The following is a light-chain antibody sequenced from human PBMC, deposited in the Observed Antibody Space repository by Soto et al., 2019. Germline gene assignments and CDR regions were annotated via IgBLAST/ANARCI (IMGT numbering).Light chain of an antibody. Sequence: DIQMTQSPSSLSASVGDRVTITCRASQSISSYLNWYQQKPGKAPKLLIYWASTRESGVPDRFSGSESGTDFTLTISSLQAEDAAVYYCHQYYTTPYTFGQGTKLEIK. V-gene: IGKV1-39*01. CDR2: WAS. J-gene: IGKJ2*01. CDR3: HQYYTTPYT. CDR1: QSISSY.